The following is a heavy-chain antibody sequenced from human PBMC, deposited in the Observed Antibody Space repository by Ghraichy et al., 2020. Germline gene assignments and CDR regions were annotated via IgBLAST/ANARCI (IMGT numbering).Heavy chain of an antibody. CDR3: ARAGIFGVESPDY. CDR2: INHSGST. J-gene: IGHJ4*02. V-gene: IGHV4-34*01. CDR1: GGSFSGYY. Sequence: SETLSLTCAVYGGSFSGYYWSWIRQPPGKGLEWIGEINHSGSTNYNPSLKSRVTISVDTSKNQFSLKLSSVTAADTAVYYCARAGIFGVESPDYWGQGTLVTVSS. D-gene: IGHD3-3*01.